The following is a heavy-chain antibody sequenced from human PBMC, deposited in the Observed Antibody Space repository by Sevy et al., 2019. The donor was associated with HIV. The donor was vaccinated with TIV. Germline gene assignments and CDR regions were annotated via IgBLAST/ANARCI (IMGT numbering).Heavy chain of an antibody. V-gene: IGHV3-30*02. CDR3: AKNTAAVGTGGFDY. J-gene: IGHJ4*02. CDR2: ISYDAINK. D-gene: IGHD6-13*01. Sequence: GGSLRLSCAASGFTFSYYGMHWVRQAPGKGLEWVTFISYDAINKYYADSVKGRFTISRDNSKNTLYLQMNSLRPEDTALYYCAKNTAAVGTGGFDYWGQGTLVTVPS. CDR1: GFTFSYYG.